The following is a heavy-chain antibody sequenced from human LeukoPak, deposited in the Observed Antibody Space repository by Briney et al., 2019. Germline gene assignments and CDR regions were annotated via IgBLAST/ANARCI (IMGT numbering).Heavy chain of an antibody. Sequence: GGSLRLSCAASGFTFSSYAMSWVRQAPGKGLEWVSAISGSGGSTYYADSVKGWFTISRDNSKNTLYLQMNSLRAEDTAVYYCAKWSAYYYDSSGYHDAFDIWGQGTMVTVSS. CDR1: GFTFSSYA. CDR2: ISGSGGST. CDR3: AKWSAYYYDSSGYHDAFDI. J-gene: IGHJ3*02. V-gene: IGHV3-23*01. D-gene: IGHD3-22*01.